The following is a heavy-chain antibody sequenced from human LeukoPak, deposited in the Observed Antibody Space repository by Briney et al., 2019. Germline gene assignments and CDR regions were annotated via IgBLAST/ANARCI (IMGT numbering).Heavy chain of an antibody. CDR2: VNNDGTGT. V-gene: IGHV3-74*01. J-gene: IGHJ3*02. Sequence: TGGSLRLSCAGSGFTFGSYWMYWVRQGPEKGMGCISRVNNDGTGTIYADSVKGRFTISRDNAKNTVFLQLNSLRTEDTAGYYCARGGAFHAFDIWGQGTMVTVSS. CDR1: GFTFGSYW. CDR3: ARGGAFHAFDI.